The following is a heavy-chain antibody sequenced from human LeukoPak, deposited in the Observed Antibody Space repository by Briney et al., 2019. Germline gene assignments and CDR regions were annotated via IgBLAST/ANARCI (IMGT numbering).Heavy chain of an antibody. D-gene: IGHD5-18*01. V-gene: IGHV4-59*08. Sequence: SETLSLTYTVSGGSISSYYWSWIRQPPGKGLEWIGYIYYSGSTNYNPSLKSRVTISVDTSKNQFSLKLSSVTAADTAVYYCARQGDTAMVTMNYWGQGTLVTVSS. CDR3: ARQGDTAMVTMNY. CDR1: GGSISSYY. CDR2: IYYSGST. J-gene: IGHJ4*02.